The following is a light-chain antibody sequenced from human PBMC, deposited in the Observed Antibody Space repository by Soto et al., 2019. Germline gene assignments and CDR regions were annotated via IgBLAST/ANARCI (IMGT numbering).Light chain of an antibody. J-gene: IGKJ1*01. CDR3: QQYGSTPT. Sequence: EIVMTQFPVTLSVSPGERATLSCRASQSLYSDLAWYQQKPGQAPRLLIYGASSRATGIPDRFTGSGSGTDFTLTISRLEPEDFAVYYCQQYGSTPTFGQGTKVDIK. CDR1: QSLYSD. V-gene: IGKV3-20*01. CDR2: GAS.